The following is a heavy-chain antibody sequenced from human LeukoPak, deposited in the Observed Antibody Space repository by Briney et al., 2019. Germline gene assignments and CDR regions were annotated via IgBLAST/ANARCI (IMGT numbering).Heavy chain of an antibody. CDR1: GFTFSSYA. CDR3: AKGTVAGTPRSFGY. CDR2: ISNSGGNT. V-gene: IGHV3-23*01. J-gene: IGHJ4*02. Sequence: GGSLRLSCAASGFTFSSYAMSWVRQAPEKGLEWVSVISNSGGNTYYADSVKGRFTISRDNSKNTLYVQMNSLRAEDTAVYYCAKGTVAGTPRSFGYWGQGTLVTVSS. D-gene: IGHD6-19*01.